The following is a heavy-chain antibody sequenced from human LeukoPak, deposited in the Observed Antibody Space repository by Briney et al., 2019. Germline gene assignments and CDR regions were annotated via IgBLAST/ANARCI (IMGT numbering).Heavy chain of an antibody. CDR2: LNTGGSST. CDR1: GXTFSSFW. CDR3: ARVRGYDTSDFDY. V-gene: IGHV3-74*01. Sequence: GGSLRLSCAASGXTFSSFWMHWVRQAPGKGLVWVSRLNTGGSSTTYADFVKGRFTISRDNAKNTLYIQMNSLRVEDTAMYYCARVRGYDTSDFDYWGQGTLVTVSS. D-gene: IGHD3-22*01. J-gene: IGHJ4*02.